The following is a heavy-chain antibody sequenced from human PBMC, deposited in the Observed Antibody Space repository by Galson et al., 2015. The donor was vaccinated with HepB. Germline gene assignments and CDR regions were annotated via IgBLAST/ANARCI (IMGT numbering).Heavy chain of an antibody. J-gene: IGHJ4*02. D-gene: IGHD6-19*01. CDR2: FEPEAGET. CDR1: GDTLSDLS. V-gene: IGHV1-24*01. Sequence: SVKVSCKVSGDTLSDLSMHWVRQAPGKGLEWMGGFEPEAGETIYAQKFQGRVTMTEDTSTDTAYMELSNLTSDDTAVYFCATAKAEQWLVHYFDYWGQGILVTVSS. CDR3: ATAKAEQWLVHYFDY.